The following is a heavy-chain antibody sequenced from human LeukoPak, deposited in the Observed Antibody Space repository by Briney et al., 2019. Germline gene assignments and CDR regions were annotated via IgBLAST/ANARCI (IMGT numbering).Heavy chain of an antibody. Sequence: PGRSPRLSCAASGFTFSSYWMSWVRQAPGKGLEWVANIKQDGSEKYYVDSVKGRFTISRDNAKNTLYLQMNGLRAEDTAVYYCAKDFWTGFDSWGQGTLVTVSS. CDR2: IKQDGSEK. D-gene: IGHD3/OR15-3a*01. CDR3: AKDFWTGFDS. V-gene: IGHV3-7*01. CDR1: GFTFSSYW. J-gene: IGHJ4*02.